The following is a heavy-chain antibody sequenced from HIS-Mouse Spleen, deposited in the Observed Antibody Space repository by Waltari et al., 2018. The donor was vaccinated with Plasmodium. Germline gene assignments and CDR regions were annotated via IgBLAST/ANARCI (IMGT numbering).Heavy chain of an antibody. Sequence: QVQLVQSGAEVKKPGASVKVSCKASGYTFTSDYMHWVRQAPGQGLEWLGIINPICGSTGSAQNFQCRVTITRDTSTSTFYMELSSLRSEDTAVYYCSRDLFRIGVAGTEYYYGMDVWGKGPRSPSPQ. CDR1: GYTFTSDY. J-gene: IGHJ6*01. CDR3: SRDLFRIGVAGTEYYYGMDV. CDR2: INPICGST. D-gene: IGHD6-19*01. V-gene: IGHV1-46*03.